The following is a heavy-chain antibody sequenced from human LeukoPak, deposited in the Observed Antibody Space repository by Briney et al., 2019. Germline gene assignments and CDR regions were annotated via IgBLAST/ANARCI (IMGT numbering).Heavy chain of an antibody. J-gene: IGHJ4*02. CDR2: ISSSSSYI. D-gene: IGHD4-17*01. Sequence: GGSLRLSCAASGFTFSSYSMNWVRQAPGKGLEWVSSISSSSSYIYYADSVKGRFTISRDNAKNSLYLQMNSLRAEDTAVYYCARVTSSPTLYGDYGFDYWGQGTLVTVSS. V-gene: IGHV3-21*01. CDR1: GFTFSSYS. CDR3: ARVTSSPTLYGDYGFDY.